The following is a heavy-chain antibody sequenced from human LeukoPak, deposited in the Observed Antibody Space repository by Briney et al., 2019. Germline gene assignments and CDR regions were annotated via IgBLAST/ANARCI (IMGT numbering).Heavy chain of an antibody. CDR2: ITGSIYFSGST. D-gene: IGHD3-10*01. J-gene: IGHJ6*02. CDR3: ARDSRDYGSGSYWDV. V-gene: IGHV4-59*01. CDR1: GGSTNNYY. Sequence: PSETLSLTCTVSGGSTNNYYWNWIRQPPGKGLEWIGYITGSIYFSGSTKYDPSLESRVTMSVDTSKNQFSLTLSSVTAADTAVYYCARDSRDYGSGSYWDVWGQGTTVTVSS.